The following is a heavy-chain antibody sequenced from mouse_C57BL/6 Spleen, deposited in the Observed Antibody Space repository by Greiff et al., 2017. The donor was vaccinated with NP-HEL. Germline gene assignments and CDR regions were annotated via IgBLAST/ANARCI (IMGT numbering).Heavy chain of an antibody. D-gene: IGHD2-5*01. J-gene: IGHJ3*01. V-gene: IGHV1-69*01. CDR1: GYTFTSYW. CDR3: AAYYSNLAWFAY. Sequence: QVQLQQPGAELVMPGASVKLSCKASGYTFTSYWMHWVKQRPGQGLEWIGEIDPSDSYTNSTQKFKGKSTLTVDKSSSTAYMQLSSLTSEDSAVYYCAAYYSNLAWFAYWGQGTLVTVAA. CDR2: IDPSDSYT.